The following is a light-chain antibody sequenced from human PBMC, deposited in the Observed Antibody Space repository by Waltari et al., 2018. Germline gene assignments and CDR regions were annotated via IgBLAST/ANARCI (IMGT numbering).Light chain of an antibody. CDR2: TVS. CDR1: QGVSVY. Sequence: DIQMTQSPSSLSASVGDRVTISCRASQGVSVYLNWYQQKPGKAPNLLIYTVSNLHSGVPSRFSGSGSVTDFTLTISSLQPEDFATYYCQQTYNSPWTFGQGTKVEIK. CDR3: QQTYNSPWT. V-gene: IGKV1-39*01. J-gene: IGKJ1*01.